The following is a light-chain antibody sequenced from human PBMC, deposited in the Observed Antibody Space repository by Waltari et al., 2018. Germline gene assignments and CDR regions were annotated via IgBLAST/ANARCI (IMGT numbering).Light chain of an antibody. CDR2: DTG. CDR3: WLHYLGGQLV. V-gene: IGLV7-46*01. Sequence: FQQMPGHAPRTLVYDTGDNLSCTPARFSGLLLGGNAALTLSGAQLEDEAEYYCWLHYLGGQLVFGSGTELTVL. J-gene: IGLJ6*01.